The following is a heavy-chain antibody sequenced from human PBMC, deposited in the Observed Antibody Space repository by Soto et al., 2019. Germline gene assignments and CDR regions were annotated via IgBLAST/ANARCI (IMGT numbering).Heavy chain of an antibody. J-gene: IGHJ6*02. D-gene: IGHD2-21*01. Sequence: QVQLVQSGVEVKKPGASVKVSCKASGYTFTNYGICWVLQAPGQGLEWMGWISGNNGNTNYAQKFQGRVTMTTDRSTSTAYMELRSLRSEDTAVYYCAREIESVTAQHYYYYYGMDVWGQGTTVTVSS. CDR3: AREIESVTAQHYYYYYGMDV. CDR2: ISGNNGNT. CDR1: GYTFTNYG. V-gene: IGHV1-18*01.